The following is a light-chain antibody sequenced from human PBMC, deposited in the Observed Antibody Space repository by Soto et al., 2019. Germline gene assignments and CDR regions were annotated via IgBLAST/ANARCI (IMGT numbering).Light chain of an antibody. V-gene: IGLV1-47*02. CDR3: AAWDDSRSVPV. CDR1: SSNIGSNY. Sequence: QSVLTQPPSASGTPGQRVTISCSGSSSNIGSNYVYWYQQHPGTAPQLLIYCNNKRPSGVPDRFSGAKSGTYASPAISGLRSEDEADYYCAAWDDSRSVPVFGGGTKLTVL. CDR2: CNN. J-gene: IGLJ3*02.